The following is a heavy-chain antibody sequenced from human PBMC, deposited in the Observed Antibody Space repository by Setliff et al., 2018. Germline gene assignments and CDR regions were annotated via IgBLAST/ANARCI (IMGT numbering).Heavy chain of an antibody. D-gene: IGHD2-2*01. Sequence: ASVKVSCKASGYTFTDYYIHWIRQAPGQGLEWMGWINANGGANGQSYKFRGRVAMTRDTSISTVFMELNRLTSDDTAVYYCARGRQVHRHLVIVPAAAFDFWGQG. CDR1: GYTFTDYY. CDR3: ARGRQVHRHLVIVPAAAFDF. V-gene: IGHV1-2*07. J-gene: IGHJ4*02. CDR2: INANGGAN.